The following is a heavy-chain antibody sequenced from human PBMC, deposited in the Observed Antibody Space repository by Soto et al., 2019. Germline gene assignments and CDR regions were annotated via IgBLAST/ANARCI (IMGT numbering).Heavy chain of an antibody. V-gene: IGHV3-21*01. Sequence: EVQLVESGGGLVKPGGSLRLSCAASGFAFSAYSMNWVRQAPGKGLEWVSSISGTSSYIYYADSVKGRFTISRDIAKNSLYLQMNSLRAEDTAVYYCARAQKYRTPIHFFDYWGQGTLVTVSS. J-gene: IGHJ4*02. CDR3: ARAQKYRTPIHFFDY. CDR2: ISGTSSYI. D-gene: IGHD3-16*02. CDR1: GFAFSAYS.